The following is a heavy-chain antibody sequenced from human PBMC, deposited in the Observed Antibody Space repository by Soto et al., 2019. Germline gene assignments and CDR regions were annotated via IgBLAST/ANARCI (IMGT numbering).Heavy chain of an antibody. J-gene: IGHJ6*02. Sequence: ASVKVSCKASGYTFSRYGISWVRQAPGQGLEWMGWVSGYNGDTNYAQKVQGRVTMTIDTSTYTAYMELRSLTSDDTAKYYCAKNGQPPYYYYGMDVWG. CDR1: GYTFSRYG. CDR2: VSGYNGDT. D-gene: IGHD2-8*01. V-gene: IGHV1-18*01. CDR3: AKNGQPPYYYYGMDV.